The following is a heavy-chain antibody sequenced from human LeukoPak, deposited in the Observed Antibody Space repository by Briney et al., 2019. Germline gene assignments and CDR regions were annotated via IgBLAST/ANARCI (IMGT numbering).Heavy chain of an antibody. CDR3: AREVTKHYDPDAFDI. V-gene: IGHV1-69*13. Sequence: GASVKVSCKASGGTFSSYAISWVRQAPGQGLEWMGGIIPIFGTANYAQKFQGRVTITADESTSTAYMELSSLRSEDTAVYYCAREVTKHYDPDAFDIWGQGTMVTVSS. J-gene: IGHJ3*02. CDR1: GGTFSSYA. D-gene: IGHD3-22*01. CDR2: IIPIFGTA.